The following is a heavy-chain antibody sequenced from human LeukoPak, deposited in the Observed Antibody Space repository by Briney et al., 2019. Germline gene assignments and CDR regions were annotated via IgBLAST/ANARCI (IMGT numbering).Heavy chain of an antibody. D-gene: IGHD3-3*01. CDR2: IYYSGST. J-gene: IGHJ4*02. V-gene: IGHV4-59*01. CDR1: GGSISSYC. CDR3: ARGERSGDFWSGYYLN. Sequence: SETLSLTCTVSGGSISSYCWSWIRQPPGKRLEWIGYIYYSGSTNYNPSLKSRVTISVDTSKNQFSLKLSSVTAADTAVYYCARGERSGDFWSGYYLNWGQGTLVTVSS.